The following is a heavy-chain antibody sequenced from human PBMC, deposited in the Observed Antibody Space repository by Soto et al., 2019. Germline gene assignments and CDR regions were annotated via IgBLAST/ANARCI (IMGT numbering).Heavy chain of an antibody. CDR3: ARGQQQLVLLSWFDP. CDR2: IIPIFGTA. Sequence: SVKVSCKASGGTFSSYAISWVRQAPGQGLEWMGGIIPIFGTANYAQKFQGRVTITADKSTNTAYMELSSLRSEDTAVYYCARGQQQLVLLSWFDPWGQGTLVTVSS. V-gene: IGHV1-69*06. CDR1: GGTFSSYA. J-gene: IGHJ5*02. D-gene: IGHD6-13*01.